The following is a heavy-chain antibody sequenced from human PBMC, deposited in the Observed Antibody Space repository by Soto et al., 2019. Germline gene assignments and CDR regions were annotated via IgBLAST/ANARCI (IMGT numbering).Heavy chain of an antibody. CDR2: IYPGDFDI. D-gene: IGHD3-16*01. V-gene: IGHV5-51*01. J-gene: IGHJ4*02. Sequence: ETLSLTCTVSGGSISSYYCSWVRQVPGKGLEWLGSIYPGDFDIKYGPSFPGQVTISADMSITTVYLPWSGLKASDTGIYYFARAFGGKYYDRRSWHSAYWGQRTQVTFSS. CDR3: ARAFGGKYYDRRSWHSAY. CDR1: GGSISSYY.